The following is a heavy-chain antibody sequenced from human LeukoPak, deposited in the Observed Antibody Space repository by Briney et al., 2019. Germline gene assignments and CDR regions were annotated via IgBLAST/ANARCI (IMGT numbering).Heavy chain of an antibody. CDR2: IYYSGSI. V-gene: IGHV4-59*08. CDR3: AGSGGYGGSYFDY. D-gene: IGHD4-23*01. CDR1: GGSISTYY. J-gene: IGHJ4*02. Sequence: SETLSLTCTVSGGSISTYYWSWTRQPPGKGLEWIGYIYYSGSINYNPSLKSRVTISVDTSKNQFSLKLSSATAADTAVYYCAGSGGYGGSYFDYWGQGTLVTVSS.